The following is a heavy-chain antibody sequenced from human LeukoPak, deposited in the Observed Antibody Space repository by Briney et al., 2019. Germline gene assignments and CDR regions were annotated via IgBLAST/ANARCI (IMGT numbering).Heavy chain of an antibody. CDR1: GGSINSGGYY. V-gene: IGHV4-31*03. CDR2: IYYSGST. J-gene: IGHJ5*02. CDR3: ARTSVSPNWFDP. D-gene: IGHD4-17*01. Sequence: SETLSLTCTVSGGSINSGGYYWSCIRQHPGKGLEWIGYIYYSGSTYYNPSLKSRVTISVDTSNNQFSLKLSSVTAADTAVYYCARTSVSPNWFDPWGQGTLVTVSS.